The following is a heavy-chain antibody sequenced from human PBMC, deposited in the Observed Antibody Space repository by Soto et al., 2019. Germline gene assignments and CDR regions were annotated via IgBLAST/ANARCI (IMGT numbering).Heavy chain of an antibody. V-gene: IGHV3-23*01. Sequence: EVQLLESGGGLVQPGGSLRLSCAASGFTFSSYAMRWVRQAPVKGLEWVSAISGSGDSTYYADSVKGWFTISRDNSKNTLYLQMSSLRAEDTAVYYCARRGSGSYYVDWGEGALVTVSS. CDR2: ISGSGDST. D-gene: IGHD1-26*01. J-gene: IGHJ4*02. CDR3: ARRGSGSYYVD. CDR1: GFTFSSYA.